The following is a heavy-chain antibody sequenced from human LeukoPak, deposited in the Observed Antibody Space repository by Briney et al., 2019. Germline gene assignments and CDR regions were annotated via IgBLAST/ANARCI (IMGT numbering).Heavy chain of an antibody. J-gene: IGHJ4*02. D-gene: IGHD6-13*01. CDR2: IFYSGSS. CDR3: ARSVAAAGTARFDY. Sequence: SETLSLTCTVSGGSISRYYWSWIRPPPGKGPEWIGYIFYSGSSNYNPSLKSRVTISEDTSKNQFSLKLSSVTAADTAVYYCARSVAAAGTARFDYWGQGTLVTVSS. CDR1: GGSISRYY. V-gene: IGHV4-59*01.